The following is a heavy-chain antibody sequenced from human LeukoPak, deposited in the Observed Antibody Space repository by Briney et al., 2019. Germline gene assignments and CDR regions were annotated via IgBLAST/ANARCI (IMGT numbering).Heavy chain of an antibody. CDR3: ARDGSHDY. J-gene: IGHJ4*02. D-gene: IGHD3-10*01. Sequence: GGSLRLSCAASGFTFSSCWMSWVRQAPGKGLEWVANIKQDGSGKYYVDSVKGRFTISRDNAKNSLYLQMNSLRAEDTAVYYCARDGSHDYWGQGTLVTVSS. CDR2: IKQDGSGK. CDR1: GFTFSSCW. V-gene: IGHV3-7*01.